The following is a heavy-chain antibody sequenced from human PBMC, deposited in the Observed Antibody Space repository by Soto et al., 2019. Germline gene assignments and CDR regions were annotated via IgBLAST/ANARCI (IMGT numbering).Heavy chain of an antibody. CDR1: AFTFSSYD. CDR2: IGTAGDT. Sequence: EVQLVESGGGLVQPGGSLRLSCAGSAFTFSSYDMHWVRQATGKGLEWVSAIGTAGDTYYPGSVKGRFTISRENAKNSLYLQMNSLRAGDTAVYYCSRARGDGALFDYWGQGTLVTVSS. J-gene: IGHJ4*02. V-gene: IGHV3-13*01. D-gene: IGHD3-10*01. CDR3: SRARGDGALFDY.